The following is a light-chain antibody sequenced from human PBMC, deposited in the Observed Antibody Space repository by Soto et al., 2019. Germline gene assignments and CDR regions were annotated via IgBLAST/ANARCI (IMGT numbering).Light chain of an antibody. CDR1: RSNVGGDT. V-gene: IGLV1-44*01. CDR2: ITG. Sequence: QSVLTQPPSASGTPGQRVTISCSGSRSNVGGDTVIGSQELQCTAPKLLISITGQRPSGLPDRFSGSKTGTSATLVISVHQSADEADYYCAAWDDSLNGCVFGTGTKVTVL. J-gene: IGLJ1*01. CDR3: AAWDDSLNGCV.